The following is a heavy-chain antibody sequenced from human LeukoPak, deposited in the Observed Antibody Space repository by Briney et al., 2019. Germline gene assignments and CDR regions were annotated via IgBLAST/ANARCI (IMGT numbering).Heavy chain of an antibody. CDR3: AKEQSSSWPPYYFDY. Sequence: GGSLRLSCAASGFTFSSYGMHWVRQAPGKGLEWVAFIRYDGSNKYYADSVKGRFTISRDNSKNTLYLQMNSLRAEDTAVYYCAKEQSSSWPPYYFDYWGQGTLVTVSS. V-gene: IGHV3-30*02. CDR2: IRYDGSNK. CDR1: GFTFSSYG. J-gene: IGHJ4*02. D-gene: IGHD6-13*01.